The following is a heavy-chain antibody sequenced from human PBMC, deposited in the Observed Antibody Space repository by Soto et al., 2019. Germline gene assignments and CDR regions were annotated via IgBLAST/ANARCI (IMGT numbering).Heavy chain of an antibody. J-gene: IGHJ5*02. Sequence: SSETLSLTCTVSGGSVSSGYYWNWIRQPPGKGLEWIGYMYYTGNSNYNPSLKSRVTISVDTPKNQFSLKLRSVTAADTAVYYCARDRMGSSPLRAWGQGTLVTVSS. D-gene: IGHD2-15*01. CDR2: MYYTGNS. V-gene: IGHV4-61*01. CDR1: GGSVSSGYY. CDR3: ARDRMGSSPLRA.